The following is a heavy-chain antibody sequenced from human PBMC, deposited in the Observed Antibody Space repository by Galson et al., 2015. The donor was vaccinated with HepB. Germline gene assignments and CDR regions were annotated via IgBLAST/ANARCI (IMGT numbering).Heavy chain of an antibody. V-gene: IGHV4-34*01. Sequence: ETLSLTCAVYGGSFSGYYWSWIRQPPGKGLEWIGEINHSGSTNYNPSLKSRVTISVDASKNQFSLKLSSVTAADTAVYYCARGRGYSYGSLVRYFDYWGQGTLVTVSS. CDR2: INHSGST. D-gene: IGHD5-18*01. CDR1: GGSFSGYY. CDR3: ARGRGYSYGSLVRYFDY. J-gene: IGHJ4*02.